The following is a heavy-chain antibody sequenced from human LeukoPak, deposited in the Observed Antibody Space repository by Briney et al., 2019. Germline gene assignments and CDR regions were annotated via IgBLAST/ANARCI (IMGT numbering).Heavy chain of an antibody. CDR1: GFIFKKYW. D-gene: IGHD3-10*01. Sequence: GESLRLSCVASGFIFKKYWMNWVRQVPGKGLECLANIKEDGSETYYADSVKGRFTISRDNPKNSLYLQMNSLRAEDTAVYYCARGLFGMIRGVTYWGQGTLVTVSS. CDR2: IKEDGSET. CDR3: ARGLFGMIRGVTY. V-gene: IGHV3-7*01. J-gene: IGHJ4*02.